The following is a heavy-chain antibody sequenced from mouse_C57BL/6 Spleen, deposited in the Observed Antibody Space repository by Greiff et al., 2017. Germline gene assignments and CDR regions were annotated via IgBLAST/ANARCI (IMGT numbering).Heavy chain of an antibody. CDR2: SRNKANDYTT. V-gene: IGHV7-1*01. D-gene: IGHD1-1*01. CDR3: ARDRDYYGSSYDAMDY. CDR1: GFTFSDFY. Sequence: EVQRVESGGGLVQSGRSLRLSCATSGFTFSDFYMEWVRQAPGKGLEWIAASRNKANDYTTEYSASVKGRFIVSRDTSQSILYLQMNALRAEDTAIYYCARDRDYYGSSYDAMDYWGQGTSVTVSS. J-gene: IGHJ4*01.